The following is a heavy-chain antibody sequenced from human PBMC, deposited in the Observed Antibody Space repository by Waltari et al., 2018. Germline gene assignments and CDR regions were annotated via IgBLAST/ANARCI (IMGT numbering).Heavy chain of an antibody. D-gene: IGHD2-15*01. V-gene: IGHV3-7*01. CDR3: VRVGSNNYPDY. Sequence: EVQLVESGGGLVQPGGSLRLSCAASGFPVRNSVMSWVRQAPGRGLEWVANINQDESEKYFVDSVKGRFTISRDNAKDSLYLQMNSLRVEDTAVYYCVRVGSNNYPDYWGQGTLVTVSS. CDR1: GFPVRNSV. CDR2: INQDESEK. J-gene: IGHJ4*02.